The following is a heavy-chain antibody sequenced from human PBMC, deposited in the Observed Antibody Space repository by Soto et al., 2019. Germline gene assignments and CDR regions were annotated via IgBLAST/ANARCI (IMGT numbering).Heavy chain of an antibody. CDR2: IKQDGSEK. D-gene: IGHD6-6*01. CDR1: GFTFSSYW. V-gene: IGHV3-7*03. CDR3: ARDRPTWEAARIWFDP. Sequence: GGYLRLSCAASGFTFSSYWMSWVRQAPGKGLEWVANIKQDGSEKYYVDSVKGRFTISRDNAKNSLYLQMNSLRAEDTAVYYCARDRPTWEAARIWFDPWGKGTLVTV. J-gene: IGHJ5*02.